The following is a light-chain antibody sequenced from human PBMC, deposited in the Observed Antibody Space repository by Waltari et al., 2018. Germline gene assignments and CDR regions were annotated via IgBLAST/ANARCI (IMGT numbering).Light chain of an antibody. CDR1: SSNIGSNT. V-gene: IGLV1-44*01. J-gene: IGLJ3*02. CDR3: AAWDDSLNEWV. CDR2: SNN. Sequence: QSVLTQPPSASGTPGQRVTISCSGSSSNIGSNTVNWYQQLPGTAPKLLVYSNNQRPSGVPDRFSGSKSGTSASLATSGLQSEDEADYYCAAWDDSLNEWVFGGGTKLTVL.